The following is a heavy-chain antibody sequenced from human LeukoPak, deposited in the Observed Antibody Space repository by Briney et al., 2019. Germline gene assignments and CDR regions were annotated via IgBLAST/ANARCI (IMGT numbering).Heavy chain of an antibody. J-gene: IGHJ5*02. CDR3: AREVRSAWASFDP. D-gene: IGHD1-26*01. CDR1: GVSISSTSYY. Sequence: PSETLSLTCTVTGVSISSTSYYWGWIRQPPGKGLEWIASIYYSGSTYYNPSLKSRVTISVDTSKNQFSLKLTSVTAADTAIYYCAREVRSAWASFDPWGQGTLVTVS. CDR2: IYYSGST. V-gene: IGHV4-39*02.